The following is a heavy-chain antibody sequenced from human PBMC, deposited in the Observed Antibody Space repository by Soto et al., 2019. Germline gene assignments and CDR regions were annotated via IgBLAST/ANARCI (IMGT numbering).Heavy chain of an antibody. J-gene: IGHJ4*02. V-gene: IGHV4-59*12. CDR3: ARTYDSNGYATEFDS. CDR2: IYDNGIT. CDR1: GRSITSYY. Sequence: QVVLQESGPGLVKPSETLSLTCSVSGRSITSYYWSWVRQPPGKGLEWIGYIYDNGITRQNPSLKRRVTMSADTSQNQFSLKLTSVTGADTAVYYCARTYDSNGYATEFDSWGQGILVTVTS. D-gene: IGHD3-22*01.